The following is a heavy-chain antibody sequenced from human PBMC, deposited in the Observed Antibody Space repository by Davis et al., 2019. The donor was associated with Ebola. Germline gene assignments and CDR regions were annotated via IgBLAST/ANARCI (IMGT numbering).Heavy chain of an antibody. Sequence: PGGSLRLSCAASGFTFSSYWMSWVRPAPGKGLEWVANIKQDGSEKYYVDSVKGRFTVSRDNAKNSLYLQMNSLRAEDTAVYYCARDRGLYYYDSSGYYYAGDFQHWGQGTLVTVSS. CDR2: IKQDGSEK. J-gene: IGHJ1*01. CDR1: GFTFSSYW. CDR3: ARDRGLYYYDSSGYYYAGDFQH. D-gene: IGHD3-22*01. V-gene: IGHV3-7*01.